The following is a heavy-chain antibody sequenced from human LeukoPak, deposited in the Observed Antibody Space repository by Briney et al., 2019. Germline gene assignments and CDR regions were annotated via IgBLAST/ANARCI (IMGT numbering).Heavy chain of an antibody. V-gene: IGHV4-34*01. Sequence: SETLSLTCAVYGGSFSGYYWSWIRQPPGKGLEWIGEINHSGSTNYNPPLKSRVTISVDTSKNQFSLKLSSVTAADTAVYYCARGPESIAAAAPFDPWGQRTLVSVFS. D-gene: IGHD6-13*01. CDR1: GGSFSGYY. J-gene: IGHJ5*02. CDR2: INHSGST. CDR3: ARGPESIAAAAPFDP.